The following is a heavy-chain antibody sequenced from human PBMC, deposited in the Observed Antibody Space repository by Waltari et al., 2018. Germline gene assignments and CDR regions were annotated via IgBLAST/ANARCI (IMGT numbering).Heavy chain of an antibody. V-gene: IGHV3-74*01. CDR1: GFTFSDYW. D-gene: IGHD3-22*01. Sequence: EVQLVESGGGLVQPGGSLRLSCAASGFTFSDYWMHWVRQAPGKGLVWVSRIDSDGVTTNYADSGKGRFTISRDNAKNTLYLQINSLRAEDTAVYFCASGYYYSVFDSWGQGTLVTVSS. J-gene: IGHJ4*02. CDR3: ASGYYYSVFDS. CDR2: IDSDGVTT.